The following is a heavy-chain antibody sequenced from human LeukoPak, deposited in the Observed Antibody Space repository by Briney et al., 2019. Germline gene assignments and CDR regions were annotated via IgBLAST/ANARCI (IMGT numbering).Heavy chain of an antibody. J-gene: IGHJ3*02. CDR3: AKDRLVVPAAMHFRSDAFDI. CDR2: IRYDGSNK. V-gene: IGHV3-30*02. Sequence: GGSLRLSCAAFGFTFSSYGMHWVRQAPGKGLEWVAFIRYDGSNKYYADSVKGRFTISRDNSKNTLYLQMNSLRAEDTAVYYCAKDRLVVPAAMHFRSDAFDIWGQGTMVTVSS. CDR1: GFTFSSYG. D-gene: IGHD2-2*01.